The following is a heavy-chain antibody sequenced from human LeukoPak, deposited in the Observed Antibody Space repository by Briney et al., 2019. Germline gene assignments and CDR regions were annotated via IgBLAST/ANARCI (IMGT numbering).Heavy chain of an antibody. V-gene: IGHV3-23*01. CDR3: AKYNSDWYDDY. CDR1: GFTFYSYA. Sequence: GGSLRLSCAASGFTFYSYAMAWVRQAPGKGLEWVSAISGSGGSTYYADSVKGRFTISRDNSKNTLYLQMSSLRAEDAALYYCAKYNSDWYDDYWGQGTLVTVSS. J-gene: IGHJ4*02. D-gene: IGHD6-19*01. CDR2: ISGSGGST.